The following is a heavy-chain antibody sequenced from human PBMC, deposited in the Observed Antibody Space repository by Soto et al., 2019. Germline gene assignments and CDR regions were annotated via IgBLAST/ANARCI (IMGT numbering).Heavy chain of an antibody. CDR2: INPDTGDR. V-gene: IGHV1-2*02. CDR1: GYTFTDSH. Sequence: ASVKVSCKASGYTFTDSHIHWVRQAPGQGLEWMGWINPDTGDRNYAQRFQGRLTLTRGTSITTAYMALTRLTSDDTAVYFCARAYDLGCDSWGQGTLGTVSS. J-gene: IGHJ4*02. D-gene: IGHD3-3*01. CDR3: ARAYDLGCDS.